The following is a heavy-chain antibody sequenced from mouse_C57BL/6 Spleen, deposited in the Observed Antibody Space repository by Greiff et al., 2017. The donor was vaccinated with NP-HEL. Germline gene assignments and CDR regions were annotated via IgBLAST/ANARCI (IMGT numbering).Heavy chain of an antibody. CDR3: ARYPGYYGSSSDWYFDV. CDR2: ISYSGST. J-gene: IGHJ1*03. D-gene: IGHD1-1*01. Sequence: EVKLMESGPGLAKPSQTLSLTCSVTGYSITSDYWNWIRKFPGNKLEHMGYISYSGSTYYNPSLKSRISITRDTSKNQYYLQLNSVTTEDTATYYCARYPGYYGSSSDWYFDVWGTGTTVTVSS. CDR1: GYSITSDY. V-gene: IGHV3-8*01.